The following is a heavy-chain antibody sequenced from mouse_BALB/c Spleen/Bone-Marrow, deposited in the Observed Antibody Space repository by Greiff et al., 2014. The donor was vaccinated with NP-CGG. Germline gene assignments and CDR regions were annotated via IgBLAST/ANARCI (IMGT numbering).Heavy chain of an antibody. D-gene: IGHD2-1*01. V-gene: IGHV1-74*04. Sequence: ESGTEVVRPGASVKLSCKASGYSFTTHWMNWVKQRPGQGLEWIGMIHPSDSETRLNQKFKDKATLTVDKSSSTAYMQLNSPTSEDSAVYYCAREKVYYGISWFAYWGQGTLVTVSA. J-gene: IGHJ3*01. CDR1: GYSFTTHW. CDR3: AREKVYYGISWFAY. CDR2: IHPSDSET.